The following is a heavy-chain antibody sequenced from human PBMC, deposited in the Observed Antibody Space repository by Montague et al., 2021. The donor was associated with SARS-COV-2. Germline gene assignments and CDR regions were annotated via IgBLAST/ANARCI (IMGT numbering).Heavy chain of an antibody. CDR2: IYSGDTA. Sequence: SLRLSCAASGFSVSSKYMTWVRQPPGKGLEWVSTIYSGDTACYADSVQGRFTISRDHSKNTVFLQMNSLRAEDTALYYCATFYVDTVSVTNAFDLWGQGTLVSVSS. V-gene: IGHV3-53*01. CDR3: ATFYVDTVSVTNAFDL. CDR1: GFSVSSKY. J-gene: IGHJ3*01. D-gene: IGHD5-18*01.